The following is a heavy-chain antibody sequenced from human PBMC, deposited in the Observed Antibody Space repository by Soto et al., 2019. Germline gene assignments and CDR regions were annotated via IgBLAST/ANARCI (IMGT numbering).Heavy chain of an antibody. CDR2: ISSRATHI. CDR3: ARVSPAALFDY. Sequence: VGSLRLSCSASGFTFSDSTISWVRQSPGKGLEWVSSISSRATHISYADSVKGRFTISRDNPNNSLYLQMTSLKLDDTAIYYCARVSPAALFDYWGQGNLVTVSS. J-gene: IGHJ4*02. D-gene: IGHD2-2*01. V-gene: IGHV3-21*04. CDR1: GFTFSDST.